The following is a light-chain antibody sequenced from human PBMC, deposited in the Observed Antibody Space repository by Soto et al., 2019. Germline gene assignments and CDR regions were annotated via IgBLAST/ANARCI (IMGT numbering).Light chain of an antibody. CDR3: QQSYITPWT. CDR2: AAS. Sequence: AVQMTQSPSSLTASVGDRVTITCRASQGIRNDLGWYQQKPGKAPKLLIYAASSLQSGVPSRFSGSGSGTDFTLTISSLQPEDFVTYYCQQSYITPWTFGQGTKVDIK. V-gene: IGKV1-6*01. J-gene: IGKJ1*01. CDR1: QGIRND.